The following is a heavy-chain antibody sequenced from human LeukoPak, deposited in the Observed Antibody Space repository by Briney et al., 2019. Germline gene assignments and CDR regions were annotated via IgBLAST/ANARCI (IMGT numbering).Heavy chain of an antibody. CDR1: GGTFSSYA. J-gene: IGHJ3*02. V-gene: IGHV1-69*06. CDR3: AREPYCSGGSCYFPYAFDI. Sequence: ASVKVSCKASGGTFSSYAISWVRQAPGQGLEWMGGIIPIFGTANYAQKFQGRVTITADKSTSTAYMELSSLRSEDTAVYYCAREPYCSGGSCYFPYAFDIWGQGTMVTVSS. CDR2: IIPIFGTA. D-gene: IGHD2-15*01.